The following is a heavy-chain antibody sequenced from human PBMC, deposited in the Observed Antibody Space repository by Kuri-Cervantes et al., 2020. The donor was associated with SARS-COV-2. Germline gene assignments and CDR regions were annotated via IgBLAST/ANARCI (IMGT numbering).Heavy chain of an antibody. CDR3: ARGKYCSSTSCYPEGWFDP. J-gene: IGHJ5*02. CDR1: GYTFTSYD. CDR2: MNPNSGNT. D-gene: IGHD2-2*01. V-gene: IGHV1-8*01. Sequence: ASVKVSCKASGYTFTSYDINWVRQVTGQGLEWMGWMNPNSGNTGYAQKFQGRVTMTRNTSISTAYMELSSLRSEDTAVYYCARGKYCSSTSCYPEGWFDPWGQGTLVTVSS.